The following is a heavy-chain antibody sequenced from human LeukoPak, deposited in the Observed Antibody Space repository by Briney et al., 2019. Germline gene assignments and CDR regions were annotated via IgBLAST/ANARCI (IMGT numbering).Heavy chain of an antibody. V-gene: IGHV3-7*04. CDR2: IKQDGSEK. J-gene: IGHJ1*01. CDR3: ARDLTVYYYDGSGLEH. Sequence: GGFLRLSCAASGFTFSSYWMSWVRQAPGKGLEWVANIKQDGSEKYYVDSVKGRFTISRDNAKNSLYLQMNSLRAEDTAVYYCARDLTVYYYDGSGLEHWGQGTLVTVSS. D-gene: IGHD3-22*01. CDR1: GFTFSSYW.